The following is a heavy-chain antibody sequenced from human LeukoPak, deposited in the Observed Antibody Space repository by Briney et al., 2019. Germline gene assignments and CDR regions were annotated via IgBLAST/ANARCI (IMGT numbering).Heavy chain of an antibody. V-gene: IGHV1-18*01. CDR1: GGTFSSYA. CDR3: ARGPPNYYDSSDYYFDC. D-gene: IGHD3-22*01. Sequence: GASVKVSCKASGGTFSSYAISWVRQAPGQGLEWMGWISAYNGNTNYAQKLQGRVTMTTDTSTSTAYMELRSLRSDDTAVYYCARGPPNYYDSSDYYFDCWGQGTLVTVSS. J-gene: IGHJ4*02. CDR2: ISAYNGNT.